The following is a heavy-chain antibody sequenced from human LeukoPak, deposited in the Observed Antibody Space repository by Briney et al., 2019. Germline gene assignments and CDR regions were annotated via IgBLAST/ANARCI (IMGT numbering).Heavy chain of an antibody. Sequence: QPGRSLRLSCSAPGLTFSSYGMHWVRQAPGKGLEWVAIIYYDGSDKYYADSVEGRFTISRDNSKDTLYLQMNSLRAEDTAVYYCARQIAYYYDSSGYYTTDYWGQGTLVTVSS. V-gene: IGHV3-33*01. CDR3: ARQIAYYYDSSGYYTTDY. CDR2: IYYDGSDK. CDR1: GLTFSSYG. J-gene: IGHJ4*02. D-gene: IGHD3-22*01.